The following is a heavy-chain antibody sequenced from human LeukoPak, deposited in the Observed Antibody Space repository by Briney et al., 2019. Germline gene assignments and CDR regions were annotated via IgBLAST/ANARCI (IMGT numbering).Heavy chain of an antibody. CDR3: ARGWRGCSSTSCYLFKVHY. Sequence: ASVTVSCTASGYTFTVYYMHWVRQAPGQRLEWMGWINAGNGNTKYSQKFQGRVTITRDTSASTAYMELSSLRSEDTAVYYCARGWRGCSSTSCYLFKVHYWGQGTLVTVSS. D-gene: IGHD2-2*01. CDR1: GYTFTVYY. CDR2: INAGNGNT. V-gene: IGHV1-3*01. J-gene: IGHJ4*02.